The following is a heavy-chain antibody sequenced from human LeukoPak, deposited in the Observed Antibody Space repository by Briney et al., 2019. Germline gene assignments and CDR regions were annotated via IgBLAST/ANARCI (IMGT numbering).Heavy chain of an antibody. V-gene: IGHV1-69*13. Sequence: SVKVSCKASGGTFSSYAISWVRQAPGQGLEWMGGIIPIFGTANYAQKFQGRVTITADESTSTAYMELSSLRSEDTAVYYCARGAGCSSSWYVYYFDYWGQGTLVTVSS. CDR1: GGTFSSYA. CDR2: IIPIFGTA. J-gene: IGHJ4*02. CDR3: ARGAGCSSSWYVYYFDY. D-gene: IGHD6-13*01.